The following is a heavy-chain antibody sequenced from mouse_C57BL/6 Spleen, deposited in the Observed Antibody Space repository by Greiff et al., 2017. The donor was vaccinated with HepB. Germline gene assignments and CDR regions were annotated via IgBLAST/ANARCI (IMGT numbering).Heavy chain of an antibody. V-gene: IGHV1-26*01. CDR2: INPNNGGT. Sequence: EVQLQQSGPELVKPGASVKISCKASGYTFTDYYMNWVKQSHGKSLEWIGDINPNNGGTSYNQKFKGKATLTVDKSSSTAYMELRRLTSEDSAVYYWARGGDDDGGFAYWGQGTLVTVSA. J-gene: IGHJ3*01. D-gene: IGHD2-4*01. CDR3: ARGGDDDGGFAY. CDR1: GYTFTDYY.